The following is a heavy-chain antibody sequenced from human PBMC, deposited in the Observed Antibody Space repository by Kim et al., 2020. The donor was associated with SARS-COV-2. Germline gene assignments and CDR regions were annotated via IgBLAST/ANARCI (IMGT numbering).Heavy chain of an antibody. V-gene: IGHV7-4-1*02. CDR3: ARELYFGSSSAEEIDY. Sequence: ASVKVSCKASGYTFTSYAMNWVRQAPGQGLEWMGWINTNTGNPTYAQGFTGRFVFSLDTSVSTAYLQISSLKAEDTAVYYCARELYFGSSSAEEIDYWGQGTLVTVSS. J-gene: IGHJ4*02. CDR2: INTNTGNP. CDR1: GYTFTSYA. D-gene: IGHD6-6*01.